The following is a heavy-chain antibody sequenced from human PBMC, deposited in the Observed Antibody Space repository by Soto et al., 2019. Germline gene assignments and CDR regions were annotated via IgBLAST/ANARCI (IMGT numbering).Heavy chain of an antibody. CDR3: AKDAKTTSGWFLDS. V-gene: IGHV3-23*01. J-gene: IGHJ4*02. D-gene: IGHD6-19*01. CDR2: ITGSGVST. CDR1: GFTFSSSW. Sequence: GGSLRLSCAASGFTFSSSWMHWVRQAPGKGLEWVSAITGSGVSTYHADSVKGRFTISRDNSANTLYLQMNGLSAEDTAVYYCAKDAKTTSGWFLDSWGPGTLVTVSS.